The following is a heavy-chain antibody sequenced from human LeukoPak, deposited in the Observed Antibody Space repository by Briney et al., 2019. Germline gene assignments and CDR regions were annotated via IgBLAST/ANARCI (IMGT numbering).Heavy chain of an antibody. CDR2: ISGGGGST. CDR1: GFTFSSYA. CDR3: AKDIAAAGFYYGMDV. Sequence: GGSLRLSCAASGFTFSSYAMSWVRQAPGKGLEWVSAISGGGGSTYYADSVKGRFTISRDNSKNTLYLQMNSLRAEDTAVYYCAKDIAAAGFYYGMDVWGQGTTVTVSS. V-gene: IGHV3-23*01. D-gene: IGHD6-13*01. J-gene: IGHJ6*02.